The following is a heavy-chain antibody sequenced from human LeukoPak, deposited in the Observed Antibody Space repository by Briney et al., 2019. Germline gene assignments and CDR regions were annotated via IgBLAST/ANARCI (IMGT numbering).Heavy chain of an antibody. Sequence: ASVKVSCKASGGTFSSYAISWVRQAPGQGLEWMGRIIPIFGTANYAQKFQGRVTITADKSTSTAYMELSSLRSEDTAVYYCARDPGYYGSGSYYKRAFDIWGQGTMVTVSS. CDR2: IIPIFGTA. J-gene: IGHJ3*02. CDR1: GGTFSSYA. V-gene: IGHV1-69*06. CDR3: ARDPGYYGSGSYYKRAFDI. D-gene: IGHD3-10*01.